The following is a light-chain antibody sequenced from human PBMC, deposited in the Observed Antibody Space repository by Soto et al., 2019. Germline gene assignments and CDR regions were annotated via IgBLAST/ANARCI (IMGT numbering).Light chain of an antibody. CDR1: QSISTW. CDR2: KAS. CDR3: QQFDTYSYT. V-gene: IGKV1-5*03. J-gene: IGKJ2*01. Sequence: DIQMTQSPSTLSASVGDRVTITCRASQSISTWLAWYQHKPGKAPKPLIYKASSLESGVPSRFSGSGSGTQFTLTITSLHPDDFATYYCQQFDTYSYTFGQGTKLEIK.